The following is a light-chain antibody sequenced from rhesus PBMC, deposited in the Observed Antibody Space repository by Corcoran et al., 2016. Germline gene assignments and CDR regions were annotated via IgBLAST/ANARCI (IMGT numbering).Light chain of an antibody. Sequence: DIQMTQSPPSLSASVGDTVTITCRASQGITNDLAWYQHKPGETPHLLIYGASSLHIGIPSRFRGSGSGTDFTLTINNLQPEDLATYYGQQYYSAPWTFGQGTKVEIK. J-gene: IGKJ1*01. CDR1: QGITND. CDR3: QQYYSAPWT. V-gene: IGKV1-80*01. CDR2: GAS.